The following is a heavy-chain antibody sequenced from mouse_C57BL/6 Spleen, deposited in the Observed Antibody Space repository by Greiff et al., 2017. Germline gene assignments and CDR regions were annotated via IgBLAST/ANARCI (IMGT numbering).Heavy chain of an antibody. D-gene: IGHD1-1*01. CDR1: GYTFTDYN. Sequence: EVKLVESGPELVKPGASVKIPCKASGYTFTDYNMDWVKQSHGKSLEWIGDINPNNGGTIYNQKFKGKATLTVDKSSSTAYMELRSLTSEDTAVYYCARRTGSHYYGSSFHFDYWGQGTTLTVSS. CDR3: ARRTGSHYYGSSFHFDY. J-gene: IGHJ2*01. V-gene: IGHV1-18*01. CDR2: INPNNGGT.